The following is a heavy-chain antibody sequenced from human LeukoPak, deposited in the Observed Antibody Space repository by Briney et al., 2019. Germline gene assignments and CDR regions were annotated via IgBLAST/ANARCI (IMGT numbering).Heavy chain of an antibody. CDR2: ISDSGHRT. V-gene: IGHV3-23*01. D-gene: IGHD1-26*01. CDR3: ARKKWEPTSNDAFDI. CDR1: TFSFRNFA. Sequence: PGRSLRLACAASTFSFRNFAMSWVRLAPGKGLEWVSGISDSGHRTDYADSVEGRFTISRDNSKNTLYLQMDSLGAEDTALYYCARKKWEPTSNDAFDIWGQGTMVTVSS. J-gene: IGHJ3*02.